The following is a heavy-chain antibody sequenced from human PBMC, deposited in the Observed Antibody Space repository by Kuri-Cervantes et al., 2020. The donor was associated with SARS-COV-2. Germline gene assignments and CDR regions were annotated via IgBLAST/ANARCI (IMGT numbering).Heavy chain of an antibody. CDR2: IRYDGSKK. Sequence: GESLKISCAASGFTFSSYGMHWVRQAPGKGLEWVAFIRYDGSKKYYADSVKGRFTISRDNSKNTLYLQMNSLRAEDTAVYYCAKEVVPAATPGAGHFDYWGQGTLVTVSS. D-gene: IGHD2-2*01. CDR1: GFTFSSYG. J-gene: IGHJ4*02. V-gene: IGHV3-30*02. CDR3: AKEVVPAATPGAGHFDY.